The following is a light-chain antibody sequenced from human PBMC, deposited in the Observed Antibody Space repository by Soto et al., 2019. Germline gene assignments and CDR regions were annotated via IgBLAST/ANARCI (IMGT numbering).Light chain of an antibody. J-gene: IGLJ2*01. CDR3: SSYTSSSTLVV. CDR1: SSDVGGYKY. Sequence: QSALTQPASVSGSPGQSITISCTGTSSDVGGYKYVSWYQQHPGKAPKLMIYGVSNRPSGVSNRFSGSNSGKTASLTISGLQAEDEADYYCSSYTSSSTLVVFGGGTKLTVL. V-gene: IGLV2-14*01. CDR2: GVS.